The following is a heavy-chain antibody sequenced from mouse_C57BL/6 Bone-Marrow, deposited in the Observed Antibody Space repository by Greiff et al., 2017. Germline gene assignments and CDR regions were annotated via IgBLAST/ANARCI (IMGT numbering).Heavy chain of an antibody. V-gene: IGHV1-61*01. CDR1: GYTFTSYW. CDR2: IYPSDSET. CDR3: ARGKWLRPYYFDY. Sequence: VQLQQPGAELVRPGSSVKLSCKASGYTFTSYWMDWVKQRPGQGLEWIGNIYPSDSETHYNQKFKDKATLTVDKSSSTAYMQLSSLTSEDSAVYYCARGKWLRPYYFDYWGQGTTLTVSS. D-gene: IGHD2-2*01. J-gene: IGHJ2*01.